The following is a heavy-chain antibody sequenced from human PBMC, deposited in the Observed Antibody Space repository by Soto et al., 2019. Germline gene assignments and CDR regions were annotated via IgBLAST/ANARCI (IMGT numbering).Heavy chain of an antibody. CDR1: GFKISSSS. CDR3: ARDYYDSSGYYYYFDY. CDR2: ISAGAVAT. V-gene: IGHV3-21*04. Sequence: PGGSLRLSCAAFGFKISSSSMNWVRQAPGKWLEWVSAISAGAVATNYADSVKGRFTISRDNSKNSLYLQMNSLRAEDTAVYYCARDYYDSSGYYYYFDYWGQGXLVTVYS. J-gene: IGHJ4*02. D-gene: IGHD3-22*01.